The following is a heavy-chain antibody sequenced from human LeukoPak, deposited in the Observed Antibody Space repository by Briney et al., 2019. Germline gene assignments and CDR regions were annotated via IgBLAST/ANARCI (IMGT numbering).Heavy chain of an antibody. D-gene: IGHD3-10*01. Sequence: GASVKVSCKASGYTFTGYYMHWVRQAPGQGLEWMGWINPNSGGTNYAQNFQGRVTMTRDTSISTAYMELNRLRSDDTAVYYCARQDYYGSGTNWFDPWGQGTLVTVSP. CDR1: GYTFTGYY. CDR2: INPNSGGT. V-gene: IGHV1-2*02. J-gene: IGHJ5*02. CDR3: ARQDYYGSGTNWFDP.